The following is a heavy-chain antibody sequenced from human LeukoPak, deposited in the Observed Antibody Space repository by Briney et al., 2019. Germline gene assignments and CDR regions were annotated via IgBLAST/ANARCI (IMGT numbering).Heavy chain of an antibody. CDR1: RYSRAHYY. J-gene: IGHJ5*02. CDR2: IKPNSGGT. CDR3: ARDRSWVTISGGGFDP. V-gene: IGHV1-2*02. D-gene: IGHD4-17*01. Sequence: ASVNVSCKASRYSRAHYYMYWVRQAPGQGLEWMGWIKPNSGGTRSAQKFQGRVTITRDTSARTAYMELSSLRSEDMAVYYCARDRSWVTISGGGFDPWGQGTLVTVSS.